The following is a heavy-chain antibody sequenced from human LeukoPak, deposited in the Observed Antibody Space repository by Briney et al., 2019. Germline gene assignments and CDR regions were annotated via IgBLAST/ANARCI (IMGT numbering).Heavy chain of an antibody. CDR2: IYSGGSI. V-gene: IGHV3-66*01. D-gene: IGHD6-19*01. J-gene: IGHJ4*02. CDR3: ARSPIAVAGQNTFDY. Sequence: GGSLRLSCAASGFTVSSNYMSWVRQAPGKGLEWVSVIYSGGSIYYADSVKDRFTISRDNSKNTLYLQMNSLRAEDTAVYYCARSPIAVAGQNTFDYWGQGTLVTVSS. CDR1: GFTVSSNY.